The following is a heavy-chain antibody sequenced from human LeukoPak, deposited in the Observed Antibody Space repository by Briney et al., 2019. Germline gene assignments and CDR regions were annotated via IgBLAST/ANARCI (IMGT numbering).Heavy chain of an antibody. V-gene: IGHV4-34*01. D-gene: IGHD2-15*01. Sequence: SETLSLTCAVYGGSFSGYYWSWIRQPPGKGLEWIGEINHSGSTNYNPSLKSRVTISVDTFKNQFSLKLSSVTAADTAVYYCARSPQKGYCSGGSCYSVSLPPLTWGQGTLVTVSS. CDR3: ARSPQKGYCSGGSCYSVSLPPLT. J-gene: IGHJ4*02. CDR1: GGSFSGYY. CDR2: INHSGST.